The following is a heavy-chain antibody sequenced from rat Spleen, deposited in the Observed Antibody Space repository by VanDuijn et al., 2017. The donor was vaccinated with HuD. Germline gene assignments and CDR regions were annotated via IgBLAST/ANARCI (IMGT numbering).Heavy chain of an antibody. CDR3: ARALQYPHY. D-gene: IGHD1-1*01. V-gene: IGHV2-30*01. CDR1: GFSLTSYN. J-gene: IGHJ2*01. Sequence: QVQLKESGPGLVQPSQTLSLTCTVSGFSLTSYNVHWVRQPTGKGLEWMGVIWTGGSTDYNSALKSRLSISRDTSKSQVFLKMNSLQTEDIATYYCARALQYPHYWGQGVMVTVSS. CDR2: IWTGGST.